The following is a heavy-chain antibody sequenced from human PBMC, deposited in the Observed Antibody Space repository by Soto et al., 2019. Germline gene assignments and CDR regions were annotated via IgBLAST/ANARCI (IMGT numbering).Heavy chain of an antibody. J-gene: IGHJ4*02. CDR3: AGRQWLVKYYFDY. V-gene: IGHV1-69*01. Sequence: QVQLVQSGAEVKKPGSSVKVSCKASGGTFSSYAISWVRQAPGQGREWMGGIIPIFGTANYAQKFQGRVTITADESASTAYMELSSLRSKDTAVYYCAGRQWLVKYYFDYWGQGTLVTVSS. CDR1: GGTFSSYA. CDR2: IIPIFGTA. D-gene: IGHD6-19*01.